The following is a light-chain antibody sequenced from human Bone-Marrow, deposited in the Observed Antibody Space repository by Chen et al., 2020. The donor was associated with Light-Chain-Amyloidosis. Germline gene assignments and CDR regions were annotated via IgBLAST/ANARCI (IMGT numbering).Light chain of an antibody. CDR2: DDN. CDR3: QSTDATGSYVV. J-gene: IGLJ2*01. V-gene: IGLV3-25*03. Sequence: SYELTQPPSVSVSPGQTARITCSGDVLSKQYAYWYQQRPGQAPVLVIFDDNKRPSGIPERFSGSSSGKTLSLTISGVQAEDDADYYCQSTDATGSYVVFGGGTKLTVL. CDR1: VLSKQY.